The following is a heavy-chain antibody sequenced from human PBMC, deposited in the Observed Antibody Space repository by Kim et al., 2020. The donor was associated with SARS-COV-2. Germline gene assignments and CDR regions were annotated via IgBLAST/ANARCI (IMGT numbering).Heavy chain of an antibody. CDR3: AKATTVTNNWFDP. J-gene: IGHJ5*02. Sequence: LSLTCAASGFTFDDYAMHWVRQAPGKGLEWVSGISWNSGSIGYADSVKGRFTISRDNAKNSLYLQMNSLRAEDTALYYCAKATTVTNNWFDPWGQGTLVTVSS. CDR2: ISWNSGSI. D-gene: IGHD4-17*01. V-gene: IGHV3-9*01. CDR1: GFTFDDYA.